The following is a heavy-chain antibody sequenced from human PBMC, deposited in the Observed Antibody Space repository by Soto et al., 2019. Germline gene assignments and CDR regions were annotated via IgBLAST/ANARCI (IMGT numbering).Heavy chain of an antibody. V-gene: IGHV3-23*01. Sequence: EVQLFESWGGLVQPGGSLRLSCAASGFTFSSYAMSWVRQAPGKGLELVSAISGSGGSTYYADSVKGRFTISRDNSKNTLYLQMNSLRADDTAVYYCARRSSGWYFDYWGQGTLVTVSS. D-gene: IGHD6-19*01. J-gene: IGHJ4*02. CDR1: GFTFSSYA. CDR2: ISGSGGST. CDR3: ARRSSGWYFDY.